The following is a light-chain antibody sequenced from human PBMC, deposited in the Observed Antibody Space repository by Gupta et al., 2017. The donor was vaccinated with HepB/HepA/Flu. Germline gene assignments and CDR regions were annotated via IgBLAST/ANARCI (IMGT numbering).Light chain of an antibody. CDR1: QRISTW. J-gene: IGKJ1*01. V-gene: IGKV1-5*03. Sequence: DIQLTQSPSTLYASVGDTVTITCRASQRISTWLAWYQQKPGKAPKVLIFQASTLQSGVPSRFSGSGTGTEFTLTISSLQPDDFATYYCQHYNSYPWTFGQGTKVEIK. CDR2: QAS. CDR3: QHYNSYPWT.